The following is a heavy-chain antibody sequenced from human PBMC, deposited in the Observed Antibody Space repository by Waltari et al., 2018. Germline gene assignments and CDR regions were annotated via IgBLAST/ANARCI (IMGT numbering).Heavy chain of an antibody. V-gene: IGHV3-48*01. D-gene: IGHD3-9*01. CDR1: GFTFSSYS. CDR3: ARPFLTGYVDY. CDR2: ISSSSSTI. J-gene: IGHJ4*03. Sequence: EVQLVESGGGLVQPGGSLRLSCAASGFTFSSYSMNWVRQAPGKGLEWVSYISSSSSTIYYADSVKGRFTISRDKAKNSLYLQMNSLRAEDTAVYYCARPFLTGYVDYWGQGTTVTVSS.